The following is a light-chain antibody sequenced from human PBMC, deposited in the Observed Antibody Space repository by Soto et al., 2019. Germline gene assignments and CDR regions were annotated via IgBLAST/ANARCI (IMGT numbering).Light chain of an antibody. J-gene: IGKJ1*01. CDR2: EAS. CDR3: QQFNSKVWN. CDR1: QSVSRW. V-gene: IGKV1-5*01. Sequence: DIQMTQSPSTLSASVGDTVTITSRASQSVSRWLNWYQQKPGKAPRLLIYEASNLESGVPIRFGRSRSGTDFVLTITWLQPTDSATSYCQQFNSKVWNFGQGTRVEI.